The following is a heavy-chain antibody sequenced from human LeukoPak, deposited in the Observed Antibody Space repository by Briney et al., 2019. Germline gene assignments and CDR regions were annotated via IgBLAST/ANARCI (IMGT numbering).Heavy chain of an antibody. CDR1: GGSISSSNW. D-gene: IGHD6-13*01. CDR3: ARGWPGALYFDY. V-gene: IGHV4-4*02. J-gene: IGHJ4*02. Sequence: SETLSLTCAVSGGSISSSNWWSWVRQPPGKGLEWIGEIYHGGSTNYNPSLKSRVTISVDTSKNQFSLKLSSVTAADTAVYYCARGWPGALYFDYWGQGTLVTVSS. CDR2: IYHGGST.